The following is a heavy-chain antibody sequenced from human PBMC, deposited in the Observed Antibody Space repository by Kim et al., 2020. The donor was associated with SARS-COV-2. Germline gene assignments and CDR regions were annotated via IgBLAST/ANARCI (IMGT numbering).Heavy chain of an antibody. CDR3: VRDAGGY. V-gene: IGHV3-53*01. Sequence: YSGGSTYNADSVMGRFTISRDNSKNTLYLQMNRLRADDTAVYYCVRDAGGYWGQGTLVTVSS. CDR2: YSGGST. D-gene: IGHD2-15*01. J-gene: IGHJ4*02.